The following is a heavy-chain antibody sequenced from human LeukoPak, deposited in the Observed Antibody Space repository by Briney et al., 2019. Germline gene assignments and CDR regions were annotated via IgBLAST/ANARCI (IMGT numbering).Heavy chain of an antibody. D-gene: IGHD3-16*02. CDR3: TTDVFTFGGVIVEDY. CDR1: GFTFSNAW. CDR2: IKSKTDSGTT. J-gene: IGHJ4*02. Sequence: GGSLRLSCAASGFTFSNAWMSWVRQAPGKGLEWVGRIKSKTDSGTTDYAAPVKGRFTISRDDSKNTLYPQMNSLKTEDTAVYYCTTDVFTFGGVIVEDYWGQGTLVTVSS. V-gene: IGHV3-15*01.